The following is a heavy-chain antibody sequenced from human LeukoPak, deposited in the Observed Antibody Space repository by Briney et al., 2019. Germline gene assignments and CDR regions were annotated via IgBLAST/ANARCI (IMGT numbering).Heavy chain of an antibody. CDR2: INWNGGRT. V-gene: IGHV3-20*04. J-gene: IGHJ4*02. CDR1: GFTFDDYG. D-gene: IGHD5-24*01. Sequence: GGSLRLSCEASGFTFDDYGMSWVRQAPGKGLEWVSGINWNGGRTGYADSVKGRFTMSRDNAKNSLYLQMNSLRAEDTAVYYYARDLLSRMATGVGFDYWGQGTLVTVSS. CDR3: ARDLLSRMATGVGFDY.